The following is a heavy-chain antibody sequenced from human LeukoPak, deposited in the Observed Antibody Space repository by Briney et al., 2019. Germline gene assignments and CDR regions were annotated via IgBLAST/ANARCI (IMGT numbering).Heavy chain of an antibody. CDR2: INPSGGST. CDR3: AREKFREGSSWYEY. D-gene: IGHD6-13*01. J-gene: IGHJ4*02. V-gene: IGHV1-46*01. CDR1: GYTFTSYY. Sequence: GASLQISCKASGYTFTSYYMHWVRQAPGQGLEWMGIINPSGGSTSYAQKFQGRVTMTRDMSTSTVYMELSSLRSEDTAVYYCAREKFREGSSWYEYWGQGTLVTVSS.